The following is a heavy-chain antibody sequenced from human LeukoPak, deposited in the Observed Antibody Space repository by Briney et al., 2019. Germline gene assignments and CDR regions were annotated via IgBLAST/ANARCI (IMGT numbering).Heavy chain of an antibody. V-gene: IGHV4-4*09. CDR2: VYATGST. D-gene: IGHD3-10*01. J-gene: IGHJ4*02. Sequence: PSETLSLTCTVSGGSISTFYWTWIRQPPGKELEWIGYVYATGSTKYNPSLKSRVAISVDTSKNHFSLNLKSVTAADTAVYYCARQEARAFDYWGQGTLVTVSS. CDR1: GGSISTFY. CDR3: ARQEARAFDY.